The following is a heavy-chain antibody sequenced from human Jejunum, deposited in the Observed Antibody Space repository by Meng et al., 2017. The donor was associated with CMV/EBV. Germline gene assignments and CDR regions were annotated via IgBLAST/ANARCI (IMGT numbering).Heavy chain of an antibody. Sequence: KASGYNVTNHAIVWVRQAHGQGLEWMGWINTITGNPAYAQDFTGRFVFSLDTAVSTAYLQISSLKAEDTAVYYCARELPATNLNNGYWGQGTLVTVSS. V-gene: IGHV7-4-1*02. CDR1: GYNVTNHA. J-gene: IGHJ4*02. CDR2: INTITGNP. D-gene: IGHD6-25*01. CDR3: ARELPATNLNNGY.